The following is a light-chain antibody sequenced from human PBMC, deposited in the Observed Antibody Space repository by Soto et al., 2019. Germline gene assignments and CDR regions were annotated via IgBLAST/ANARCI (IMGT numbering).Light chain of an antibody. Sequence: QSVLTQPASVSGSPGQSITISCTGTSSDVGGYNYVSWYQQHPGKAPKLMIYDVSNRPSGVSNRFSGSKSGNTASLTISGLQAEDEADYYCISSTSIRTLVVFGGGTKLTV. V-gene: IGLV2-14*01. CDR1: SSDVGGYNY. CDR3: ISSTSIRTLVV. CDR2: DVS. J-gene: IGLJ2*01.